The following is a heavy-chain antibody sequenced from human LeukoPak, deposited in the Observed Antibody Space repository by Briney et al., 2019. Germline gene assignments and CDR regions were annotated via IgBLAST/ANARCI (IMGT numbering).Heavy chain of an antibody. D-gene: IGHD2-2*01. CDR2: IYYSGST. Sequence: PSETLSLTCTVSGGSISSHYWSWIRQPPGKGLEWVGYIYYSGSTNYNPSLKSRVTISVDTSKNQFPLKLSSVTAADTAVYYCAREACSSTSCYGGGTFDYWGQGTLVTVSS. CDR3: AREACSSTSCYGGGTFDY. V-gene: IGHV4-59*11. J-gene: IGHJ4*02. CDR1: GGSISSHY.